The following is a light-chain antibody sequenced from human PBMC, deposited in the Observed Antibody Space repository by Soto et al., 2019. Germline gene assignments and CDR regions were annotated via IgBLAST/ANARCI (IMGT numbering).Light chain of an antibody. Sequence: DIQMTQSPSTLSASIGDRVTITCRACQTISIYLAWCQQRPGEAPKLLIYDASTLESGVPARFSGSGSGTEFTLTISSLQPDDFATYYCQQYRSSSPTFGQGTKV. CDR3: QQYRSSSPT. V-gene: IGKV1-5*01. CDR1: QTISIY. J-gene: IGKJ1*01. CDR2: DAS.